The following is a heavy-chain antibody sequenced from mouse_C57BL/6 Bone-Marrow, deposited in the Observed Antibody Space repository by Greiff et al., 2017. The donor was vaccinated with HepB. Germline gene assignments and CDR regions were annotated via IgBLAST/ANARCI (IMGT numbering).Heavy chain of an antibody. V-gene: IGHV1-5*01. CDR3: TRGKWLLPAWFAY. CDR1: GYTFTSYW. Sequence: VQLQQSGTVLARPGASVKMSCKTSGYTFTSYWMHWVKQRPGQGLEWIGAIYPGNSDTSYNQKFKGKAKLTADTSASTAYMELSSLTNGDSAVYYCTRGKWLLPAWFAYWGQGTLVTVSA. J-gene: IGHJ3*01. D-gene: IGHD2-3*01. CDR2: IYPGNSDT.